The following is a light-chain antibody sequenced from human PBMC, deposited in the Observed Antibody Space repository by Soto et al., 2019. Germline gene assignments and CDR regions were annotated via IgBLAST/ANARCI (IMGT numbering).Light chain of an antibody. CDR3: QQYEKWPPSIT. CDR1: QPVNNN. CDR2: GVS. Sequence: IEMTQSPATLSASPGDRATLSCRASQPVNNNLAWYQQKPGQAPRLLIYGVSTRATGISARFSGGGSVTEFTLTISSLQSDDFALYYCQQYEKWPPSITFGQGKRLEIK. V-gene: IGKV3-15*01. J-gene: IGKJ5*01.